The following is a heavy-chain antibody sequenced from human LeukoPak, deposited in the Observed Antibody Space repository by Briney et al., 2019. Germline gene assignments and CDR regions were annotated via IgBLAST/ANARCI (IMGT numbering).Heavy chain of an antibody. CDR1: GGSFSGYY. D-gene: IGHD6-19*01. Sequence: PSETLSLTCAVYGGSFSGYYWSWIRQPPGKGLEWIGEINHSGSTNYNPSLKSRVTISVDTSKNQFSLKLSSVTAADTAVYYCARGGVRYGSGWWGWFDPWGQGTLVTVSS. J-gene: IGHJ5*02. V-gene: IGHV4-34*01. CDR2: INHSGST. CDR3: ARGGVRYGSGWWGWFDP.